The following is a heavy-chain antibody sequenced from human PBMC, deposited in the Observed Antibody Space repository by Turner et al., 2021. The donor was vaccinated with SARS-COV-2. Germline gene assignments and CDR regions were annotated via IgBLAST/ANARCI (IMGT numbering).Heavy chain of an antibody. Sequence: EVHLVESAGGLVQPGASLRLSCAASGFTFSAHFMDWVRQAPGKGLEWVGRSVDRANNYITQYAASVRGRFTISRDASENLVYLQMDSLRSEDTAVYYCASELSGSRRLDYWGQGTLVAVSS. J-gene: IGHJ4*02. CDR2: SVDRANNYIT. V-gene: IGHV3-72*01. D-gene: IGHD1-26*01. CDR1: GFTFSAHF. CDR3: ASELSGSRRLDY.